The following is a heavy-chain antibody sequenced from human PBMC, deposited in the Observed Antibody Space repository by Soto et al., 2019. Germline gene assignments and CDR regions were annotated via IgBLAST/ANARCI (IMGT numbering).Heavy chain of an antibody. V-gene: IGHV4-59*01. CDR1: GGSMISYY. CDR3: AREREEGTMVRGVIGYYGMDV. CDR2: IYYSGST. Sequence: SETLSLTCTVSGGSMISYYWSWIRQPPGKGLDWIGYIYYSGSTNYNPSLKCRVTITVDTSKNQFSLKLSSVTAADTAVAYCAREREEGTMVRGVIGYYGMDVWGQGTTVTVSS. D-gene: IGHD3-10*01. J-gene: IGHJ6*02.